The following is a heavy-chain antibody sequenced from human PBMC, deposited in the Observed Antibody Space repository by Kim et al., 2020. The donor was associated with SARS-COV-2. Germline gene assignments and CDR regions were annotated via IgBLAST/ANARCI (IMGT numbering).Heavy chain of an antibody. D-gene: IGHD3-10*01. CDR1: GYTFTSYY. CDR3: ARDGITMVRGVILKSVWFDP. V-gene: IGHV1-46*01. CDR2: INPSGGST. Sequence: ASVKVSCKASGYTFTSYYMHWVRQAPGQGLEWMGIINPSGGSTSYAQKFQGRVTMTRDTSTSTVYMELSSLRSEDTAVYYCARDGITMVRGVILKSVWFDPWGQGTLVTVSS. J-gene: IGHJ5*02.